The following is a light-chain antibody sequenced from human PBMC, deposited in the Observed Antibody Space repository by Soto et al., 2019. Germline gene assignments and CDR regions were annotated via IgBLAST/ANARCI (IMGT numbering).Light chain of an antibody. J-gene: IGKJ3*01. Sequence: EIVMTQSPATLSVSPGERATLSCRASQSVSSNLACYQQKPGQAPRLLIYGASTRATDIPARFSGSGSGTELALTISGLQCEDYAVYYGQQYNNWPESFGPGTKVHIK. CDR1: QSVSSN. CDR2: GAS. CDR3: QQYNNWPES. V-gene: IGKV3-15*01.